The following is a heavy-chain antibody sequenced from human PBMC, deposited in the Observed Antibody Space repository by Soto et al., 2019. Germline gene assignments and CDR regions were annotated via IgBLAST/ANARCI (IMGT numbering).Heavy chain of an antibody. D-gene: IGHD2-2*01. Sequence: PSETLSLTCTVSGGSISSSSYYWGWIRQPPGKGLEWIGSIYYSGSTYYNPSLKSRATISVDTSKNQFSLKLSSVTAADTAAYYCARHCCGVEYQLLHLRFFDYWGQGTLVTVSS. CDR3: ARHCCGVEYQLLHLRFFDY. CDR1: GGSISSSSYY. V-gene: IGHV4-39*01. CDR2: IYYSGST. J-gene: IGHJ4*02.